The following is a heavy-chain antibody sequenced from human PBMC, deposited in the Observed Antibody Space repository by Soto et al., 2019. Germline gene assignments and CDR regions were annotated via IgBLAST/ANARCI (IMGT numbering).Heavy chain of an antibody. Sequence: PGESLKISCKGSGYSFTSYWISWVRQMPGKGLEWMGRIDPSDSYTNYSPSFQGHVTISAGKSISTAYLQWSSLKASDTAMYYCARYIVATKGDLYYYGMDVWGQGTTVTVSS. D-gene: IGHD5-12*01. CDR1: GYSFTSYW. J-gene: IGHJ6*02. CDR3: ARYIVATKGDLYYYGMDV. V-gene: IGHV5-10-1*01. CDR2: IDPSDSYT.